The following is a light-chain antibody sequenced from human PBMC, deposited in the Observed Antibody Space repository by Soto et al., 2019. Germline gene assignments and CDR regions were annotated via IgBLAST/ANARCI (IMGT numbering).Light chain of an antibody. V-gene: IGKV1-5*03. Sequence: DIQLTQSPSTLSTSVGDRVTISCRASQSISSWLAWYQQKPGKAPKLLIYNTSNLESGVPPRFGGSGSGTEFTLPISSLQPDDFATYYRQYWSDYCWTFGQGTKVEIK. CDR3: QYWSDYCWT. J-gene: IGKJ1*01. CDR2: NTS. CDR1: QSISSW.